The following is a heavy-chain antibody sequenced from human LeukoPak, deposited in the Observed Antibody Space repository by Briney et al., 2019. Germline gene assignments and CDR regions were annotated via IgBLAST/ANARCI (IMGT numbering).Heavy chain of an antibody. Sequence: GGSLRLSCAASGFTFSSYAMHWVRQAPGKGLDWVSTISGSGGSTYYADSVKGRFTISRDNSKNTLYLQMDSLRADDTAVYYCAKQAGSGSHRGRFDYWGQGTLVTVSS. J-gene: IGHJ4*02. D-gene: IGHD3-10*01. CDR3: AKQAGSGSHRGRFDY. CDR1: GFTFSSYA. V-gene: IGHV3-23*01. CDR2: ISGSGGST.